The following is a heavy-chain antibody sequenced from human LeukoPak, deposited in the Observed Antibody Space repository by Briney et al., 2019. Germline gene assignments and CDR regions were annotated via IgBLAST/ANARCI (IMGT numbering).Heavy chain of an antibody. D-gene: IGHD6-6*01. CDR2: IYYSGST. CDR1: GGSFSGYY. CDR3: ARQGAKNSSGGNYYYHGMDV. J-gene: IGHJ6*02. V-gene: IGHV4-34*01. Sequence: SETLSLTCAVYGGSFSGYYWSWIRQPPGKGVEWIGSIYYSGSTYYNPSLKSRVTISVDTSKNQFFVKLSSVTAADTAVYYCARQGAKNSSGGNYYYHGMDVWGQGTTVTVSS.